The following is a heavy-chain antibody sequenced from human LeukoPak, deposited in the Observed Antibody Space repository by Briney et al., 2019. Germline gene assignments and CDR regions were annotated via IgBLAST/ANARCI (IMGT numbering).Heavy chain of an antibody. CDR3: ARALWPESI. CDR1: GGSISGSTYF. J-gene: IGHJ3*02. D-gene: IGHD3-10*01. V-gene: IGHV4-39*07. CDR2: VNHGGST. Sequence: SETLSLTCTVSGGSISGSTYFWGWIRQPPGKGLEWIGEVNHGGSTNYNPSLKSRVTISVDTSKTQFSLKLSSVTAADMAVYYCARALWPESIWGQGTMVTVSS.